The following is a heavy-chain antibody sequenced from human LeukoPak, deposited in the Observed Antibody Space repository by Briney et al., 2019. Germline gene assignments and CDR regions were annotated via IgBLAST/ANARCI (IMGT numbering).Heavy chain of an antibody. CDR2: IYTSWST. Sequence: PSETLSLTCTVSGVSISSYYWSWIRQPAGKGLEWIGRIYTSWSTNYNPSLKSRVTMSVDTSKNQFSLKLSSVTAADTAVYYCASSSPVVAATLRAPYFDYWGQGTLVTVSS. CDR3: ASSSPVVAATLRAPYFDY. J-gene: IGHJ4*02. D-gene: IGHD2-15*01. CDR1: GVSISSYY. V-gene: IGHV4-4*07.